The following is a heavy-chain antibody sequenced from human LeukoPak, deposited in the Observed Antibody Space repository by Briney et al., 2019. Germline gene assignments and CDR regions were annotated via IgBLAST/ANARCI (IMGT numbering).Heavy chain of an antibody. CDR1: GFTFSSYS. V-gene: IGHV3-21*01. D-gene: IGHD2-8*01. Sequence: GGSLRLSCVASGFTFSSYSMNWVRQAPGKGLEWVSSISSSSSYIYYADSVKGRFTISRDNAKNSLYLQMNSLRAEDTAVYYCARDCTNGVCYNWFDPWGQGTRVTVSS. CDR3: ARDCTNGVCYNWFDP. CDR2: ISSSSSYI. J-gene: IGHJ5*02.